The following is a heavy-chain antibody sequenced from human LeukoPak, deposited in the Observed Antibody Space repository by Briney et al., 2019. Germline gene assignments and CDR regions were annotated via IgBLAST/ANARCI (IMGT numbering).Heavy chain of an antibody. V-gene: IGHV3-74*03. Sequence: PGGSLRLSCEASGFTFSSYWMHWVRQVPGEGLVWVSRINSDGSSTTYADSVKGRFTISRDNAKNTLYLQMNSLRAEDTAVYYCATGNYYDSRGYYTFGHWGQGTLVTVSS. CDR3: ATGNYYDSRGYYTFGH. CDR2: INSDGSST. CDR1: GFTFSSYW. J-gene: IGHJ1*01. D-gene: IGHD3-22*01.